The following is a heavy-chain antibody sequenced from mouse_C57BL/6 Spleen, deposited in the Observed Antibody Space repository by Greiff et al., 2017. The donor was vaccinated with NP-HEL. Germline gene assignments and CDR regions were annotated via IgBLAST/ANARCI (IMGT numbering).Heavy chain of an antibody. CDR3: ASLDSSGYWFAY. J-gene: IGHJ3*01. D-gene: IGHD3-2*02. CDR2: IYPGDGDT. CDR1: GYAFSSSW. V-gene: IGHV1-82*01. Sequence: VKLQESGPELVKPGASVKISCKASGYAFSSSWMNWVKQRPGKGLEWIGRIYPGDGDTNYNGKFKGKATLTADKSSSTAYMQLSSLTSEYSAVYFCASLDSSGYWFAYWGQGTLVTVSA.